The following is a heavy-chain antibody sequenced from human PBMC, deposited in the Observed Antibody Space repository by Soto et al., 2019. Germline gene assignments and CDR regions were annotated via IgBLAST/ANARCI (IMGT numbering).Heavy chain of an antibody. D-gene: IGHD2-2*01. CDR3: ARKYHLLPSLGYFDL. V-gene: IGHV2-26*01. CDR1: GFSLSNARMG. J-gene: IGHJ2*01. CDR2: IFSNDEK. Sequence: QVTLKESGPVLVKPTETLTLTCTVSGFSLSNARMGVSWIRQPPGKALEWLAHIFSNDEKSYSTSLKSRLTISKDTSKSQVVLTMTNMDPVYTATYYCARKYHLLPSLGYFDLWGRGTLVTVSS.